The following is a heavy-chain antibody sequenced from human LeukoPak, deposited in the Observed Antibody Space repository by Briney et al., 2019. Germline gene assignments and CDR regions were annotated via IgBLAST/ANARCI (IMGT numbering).Heavy chain of an antibody. CDR2: IHYSGNT. CDR3: ARETELFPAGAFDI. CDR1: GGSISSYY. V-gene: IGHV4-59*01. Sequence: PETLCLTCTVSGGSISSYYWSWIWQPPGKGLEWIGYIHYSGNTNYNPSLKSRVTISLDTSKNQFSLRVTSVTAADTAAYYCARETELFPAGAFDIWGQGTMVTVSP. D-gene: IGHD2-21*01. J-gene: IGHJ3*02.